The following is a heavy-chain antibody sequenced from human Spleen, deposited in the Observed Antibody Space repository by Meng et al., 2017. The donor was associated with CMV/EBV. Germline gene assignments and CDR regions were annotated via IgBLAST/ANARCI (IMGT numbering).Heavy chain of an antibody. CDR3: AKGVSRTTVTTFDS. CDR2: IYGGGYST. J-gene: IGHJ4*02. CDR1: GFSFGSYA. Sequence: GESLKISCAASGFSFGSYAMSWVRQAPGKGLEWVSVIYGGGYSTYYADSVKGRFNVSRDNSKNTLYLQMTSLRVEETAVYYCAKGVSRTTVTTFDSWGQGTLVTVSS. D-gene: IGHD4-17*01. V-gene: IGHV3-23*03.